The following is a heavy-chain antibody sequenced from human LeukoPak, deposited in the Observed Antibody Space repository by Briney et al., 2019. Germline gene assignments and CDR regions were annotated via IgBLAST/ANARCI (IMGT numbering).Heavy chain of an antibody. CDR3: ATTTGTTARPPSY. Sequence: GASVKVSCKVSGYTLTELSMHWVRQAPGKGLEWMGGFDPEDGETIYAQKFQGRVTMTEDTSTDTAYMELSSLRSGDTAVYYCATTTGTTARPPSYWGQGTLVTVSS. V-gene: IGHV1-24*01. CDR2: FDPEDGET. CDR1: GYTLTELS. D-gene: IGHD1-7*01. J-gene: IGHJ4*02.